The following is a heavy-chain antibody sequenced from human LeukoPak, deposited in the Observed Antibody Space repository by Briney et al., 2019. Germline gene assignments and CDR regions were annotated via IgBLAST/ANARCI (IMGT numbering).Heavy chain of an antibody. D-gene: IGHD6-6*01. CDR3: ARGVAARPNPNWFDP. Sequence: SETLSLTCTVSGGSISSYYWSWIRQPPGKGLEWIGYIYYSGRTNYNPSLKSRVTISVDPSKNQFSLKLSSVTAADTAVYYCARGVAARPNPNWFDPWGQGTLVTVSS. CDR1: GGSISSYY. J-gene: IGHJ5*02. CDR2: IYYSGRT. V-gene: IGHV4-59*08.